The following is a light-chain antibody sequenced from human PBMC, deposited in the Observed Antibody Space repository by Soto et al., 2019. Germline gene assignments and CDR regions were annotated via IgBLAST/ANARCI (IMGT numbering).Light chain of an antibody. J-gene: IGKJ1*01. V-gene: IGKV1-39*01. CDR1: QSISTH. Sequence: DIQMTQSPSSLSASVGDRVTITCRASQSISTHLNWYQQKPGKAPNLLIYAASSLQSGVPSKFSGSRSGPDFTLTISSLQPEDFGTYYCQQSYSSPPTFGQGTKVDIK. CDR2: AAS. CDR3: QQSYSSPPT.